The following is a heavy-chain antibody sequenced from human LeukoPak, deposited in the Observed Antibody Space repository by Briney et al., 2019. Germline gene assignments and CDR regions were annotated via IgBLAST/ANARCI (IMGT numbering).Heavy chain of an antibody. CDR2: IKEDGSEK. V-gene: IGHV3-7*01. J-gene: IGHJ3*02. D-gene: IGHD1-1*01. Sequence: PGGSLRLSCAASGFTFSSHWMSWVRQARGKGLEWVANIKEDGSEKYYVDSVKGRFTISRDNAKNSLFLQMSSLTADDTAVYYCARLRYADGFDIWGQGTMVSVSS. CDR3: ARLRYADGFDI. CDR1: GFTFSSHW.